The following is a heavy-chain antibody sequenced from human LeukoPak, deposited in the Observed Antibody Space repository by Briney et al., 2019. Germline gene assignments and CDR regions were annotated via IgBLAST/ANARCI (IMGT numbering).Heavy chain of an antibody. CDR3: AKDPGWELLFRTILDAFDI. CDR1: GFTFSSYW. CDR2: IKQDGSEK. J-gene: IGHJ3*02. Sequence: GGSLRLSCAASGFTFSSYWMSWVRQAPGEGLEWVANIKQDGSEKYYVDSVKGRFTISRDNSKNTLYLQMNSLRAEDTAVYYCAKDPGWELLFRTILDAFDIWGQGTMVTVSS. V-gene: IGHV3-7*03. D-gene: IGHD1-26*01.